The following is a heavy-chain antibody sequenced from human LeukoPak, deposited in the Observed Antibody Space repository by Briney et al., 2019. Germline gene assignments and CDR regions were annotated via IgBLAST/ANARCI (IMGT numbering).Heavy chain of an antibody. D-gene: IGHD3-16*01. V-gene: IGHV3-21*01. CDR3: ARVVWGQLTYYFDY. CDR2: ISTSSSYI. Sequence: GGSLRLSCAASGFTFSSYAMIWVRQAPGKGLQWVSSISTSSSYIYYADSVKGRFTISRDNAKNSLYLQMNSLRAEDTAVYYCARVVWGQLTYYFDYWGQGTLVTVSS. CDR1: GFTFSSYA. J-gene: IGHJ4*02.